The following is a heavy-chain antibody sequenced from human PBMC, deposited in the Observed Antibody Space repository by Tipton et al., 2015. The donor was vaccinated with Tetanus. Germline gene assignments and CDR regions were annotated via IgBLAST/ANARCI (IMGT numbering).Heavy chain of an antibody. CDR1: GFTIEDYA. Sequence: SLRLSCAASGFTIEDYAMHWVRQAPGKGLEWASSISWDSGSIVYADSVKGRFSISRDNAENSLYLQMNSLRAEDTALYYCAKDTGVTPHYGMDVWGQGTTVTVSS. V-gene: IGHV3-9*01. CDR2: ISWDSGSI. CDR3: AKDTGVTPHYGMDV. J-gene: IGHJ6*02. D-gene: IGHD2-21*02.